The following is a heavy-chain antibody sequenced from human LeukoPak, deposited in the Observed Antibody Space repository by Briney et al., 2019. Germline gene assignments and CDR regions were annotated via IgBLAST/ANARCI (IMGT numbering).Heavy chain of an antibody. V-gene: IGHV1-2*02. D-gene: IGHD1-7*01. J-gene: IGHJ5*02. CDR2: INPNSGVT. Sequence: ASVKVSCKASGYTFTGYYMHWVRQAPGQGLEWMGWINPNSGVTKSAQKFQGRVTMTRDTSISTAYMELSRLRSEDTAVYYCAGTKDGRFDPWGQGTLVTVSS. CDR1: GYTFTGYY. CDR3: AGTKDGRFDP.